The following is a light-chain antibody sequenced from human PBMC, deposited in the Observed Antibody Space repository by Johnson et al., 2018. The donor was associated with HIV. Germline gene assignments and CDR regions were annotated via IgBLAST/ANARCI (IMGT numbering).Light chain of an antibody. CDR3: AAWDSGLSASYV. V-gene: IGLV1-51*01. Sequence: QSALTQPPSVSAAPGQEVTISCSGSSSNIGHNSVSWYQQFPGTAPKLLIYDNNKRPSGIPDRFSGSKSGTSATLGITGVHTGDEADYYCAAWDSGLSASYVFGTGTKVTVL. CDR1: SSNIGHNS. CDR2: DNN. J-gene: IGLJ1*01.